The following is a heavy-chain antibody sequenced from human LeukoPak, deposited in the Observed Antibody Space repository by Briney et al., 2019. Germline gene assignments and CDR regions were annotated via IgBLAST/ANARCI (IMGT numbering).Heavy chain of an antibody. CDR1: GFTFSSYE. V-gene: IGHV3-48*03. Sequence: GGSLRLSCAASGFTFSSYEMNWVRQAPGKGLEWVSYISSSGSTIYYADSVKGRFTISRDNAKNSLYLQMNSLRAEDTALYYCARSSGWHDFDYWGQGTLVTVSS. D-gene: IGHD6-19*01. CDR2: ISSSGSTI. J-gene: IGHJ4*02. CDR3: ARSSGWHDFDY.